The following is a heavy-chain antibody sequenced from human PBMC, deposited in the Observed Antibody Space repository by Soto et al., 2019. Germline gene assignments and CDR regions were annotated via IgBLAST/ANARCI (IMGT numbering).Heavy chain of an antibody. V-gene: IGHV4-31*03. CDR2: IYYSGST. D-gene: IGHD1-26*01. Sequence: QVQLQESGPGLVKPSQTLSLTCTVSGGSISSGGYYWSWIRQHPGKGLEWIGYIYYSGSTYSNPSLQSRVTISVDTSKNQFSLKLSSVTAADTAVYYCAREGGIVGATAADYWGQGTLVTVSS. J-gene: IGHJ4*02. CDR3: AREGGIVGATAADY. CDR1: GGSISSGGYY.